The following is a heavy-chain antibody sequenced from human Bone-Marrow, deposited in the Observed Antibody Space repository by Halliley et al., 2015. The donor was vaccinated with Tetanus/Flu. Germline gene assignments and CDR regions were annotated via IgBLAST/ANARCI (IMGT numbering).Heavy chain of an antibody. V-gene: IGHV3-15*01. CDR3: STDDLSMIF. CDR1: GLTFSNAW. CDR2: ISNKAEGETT. Sequence: SLRLSCAASGLTFSNAWMRWVRQAPGKGLEWVGRISNKAEGETTDYAAHVKGRFTISRDDSRNTLYLEMHSLKTEDTALYYCSTDDLSMIFWSQGTLVTVSS. J-gene: IGHJ4*02. D-gene: IGHD3-22*01.